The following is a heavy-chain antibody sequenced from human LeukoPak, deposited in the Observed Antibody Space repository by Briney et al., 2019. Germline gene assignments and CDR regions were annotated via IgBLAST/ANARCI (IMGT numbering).Heavy chain of an antibody. Sequence: GGSLRLSCEGSGFSINGYAMSWVRQAPGKGLEWVAVTGGSDDNTHSADSVKGRFSISRDTSENRLFLQMNSLRPDDSALYYCTKDLMTGFSSGWYLAYWGQGTLVTVSS. CDR1: GFSINGYA. J-gene: IGHJ4*02. D-gene: IGHD6-25*01. V-gene: IGHV3-23*01. CDR3: TKDLMTGFSSGWYLAY. CDR2: TGGSDDNT.